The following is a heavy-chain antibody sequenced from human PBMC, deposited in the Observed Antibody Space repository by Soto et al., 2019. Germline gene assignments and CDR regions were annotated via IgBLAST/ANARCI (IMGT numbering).Heavy chain of an antibody. CDR3: ALGIAARPFDS. J-gene: IGHJ4*02. CDR2: IYWDDDE. Sequence: QISLKESGPALVKPTQTLTLTCSFSGFSLTTTGVGVGWIRQPPGKALEWLALIYWDDDERYNPSLKNRLTITKDTSKNLVVLTMTHVDPVDTATYYGALGIAARPFDSWGQGTLVTVSS. V-gene: IGHV2-5*02. D-gene: IGHD6-6*01. CDR1: GFSLTTTGVG.